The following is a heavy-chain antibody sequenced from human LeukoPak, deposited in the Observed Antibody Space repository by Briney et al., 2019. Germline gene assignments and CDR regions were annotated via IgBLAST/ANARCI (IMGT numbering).Heavy chain of an antibody. Sequence: SQTLSLTCAVSGGSISSGGYSWSWIRRPPGKGLEWIGYIYHSGSTYYNPSLKSRVTISVDRSKNQFSLKLSSVTAADTAVYYCARESGDYAPDYWGQGTLVTVSS. CDR1: GGSISSGGYS. J-gene: IGHJ4*02. CDR2: IYHSGST. V-gene: IGHV4-30-2*01. D-gene: IGHD4-17*01. CDR3: ARESGDYAPDY.